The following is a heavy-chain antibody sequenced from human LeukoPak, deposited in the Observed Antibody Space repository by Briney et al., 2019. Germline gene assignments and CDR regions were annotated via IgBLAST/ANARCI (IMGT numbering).Heavy chain of an antibody. Sequence: GEYLKIYCQGSGYSFTSYWIGWVRQVPGKGLEWMGIIYPGDSDTRYSPSFQGQVTISADKSISTAYLQWSSLKASDTAMYYCARLPNGHYDNSLYYFDYWGQGTLVTVSS. CDR2: IYPGDSDT. V-gene: IGHV5-51*01. CDR1: GYSFTSYW. D-gene: IGHD3-22*01. CDR3: ARLPNGHYDNSLYYFDY. J-gene: IGHJ4*02.